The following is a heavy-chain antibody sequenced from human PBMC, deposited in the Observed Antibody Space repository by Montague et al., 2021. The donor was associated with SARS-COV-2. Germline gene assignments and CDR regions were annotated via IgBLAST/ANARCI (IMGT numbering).Heavy chain of an antibody. CDR2: ISHDGSNK. D-gene: IGHD3-16*02. CDR3: AKDLYDYVWGSYRSTGACNDY. V-gene: IGHV3-30*18. J-gene: IGHJ4*02. CDR1: GFTFSSYG. Sequence: SLRLSCAASGFTFSSYGMHWVRQAPGKGLEWVAVISHDGSNKYYADSVKGRFTISRDNSKNTLYLQMNSLRAEDTAVYYCAKDLYDYVWGSYRSTGACNDYWGPGTLVTVSS.